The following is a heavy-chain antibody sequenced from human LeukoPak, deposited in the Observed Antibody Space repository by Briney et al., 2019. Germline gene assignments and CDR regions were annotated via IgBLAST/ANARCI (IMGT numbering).Heavy chain of an antibody. CDR2: ISAYNGNT. J-gene: IGHJ4*02. V-gene: IGHV1-18*01. D-gene: IGHD6-19*01. CDR1: GYTFTSYG. CDR3: ARHELGIAVAGLDY. Sequence: ASVKVSCKASGYTFTSYGIGWVRQAPGQGLEWMGWISAYNGNTNYAQKFQGRVTITADESTSTAYMELSSLRSEDTAVYYCARHELGIAVAGLDYWGQGTLVTVSS.